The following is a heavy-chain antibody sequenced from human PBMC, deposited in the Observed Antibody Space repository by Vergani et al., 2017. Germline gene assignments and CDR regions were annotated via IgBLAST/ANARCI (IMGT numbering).Heavy chain of an antibody. CDR3: ALYSSSSWAFDI. Sequence: QVQLVQSGAEVKKPGASVKVSCKASGYTFTSYDINWVRQATGQGLEWMGWMNPNSGNTGYAQKFQGRVTMTRNTSISTAYMGLSSLRSEDTAVYYCALYSSSSWAFDIWGQGTMVTVSS. V-gene: IGHV1-8*01. D-gene: IGHD6-6*01. J-gene: IGHJ3*02. CDR1: GYTFTSYD. CDR2: MNPNSGNT.